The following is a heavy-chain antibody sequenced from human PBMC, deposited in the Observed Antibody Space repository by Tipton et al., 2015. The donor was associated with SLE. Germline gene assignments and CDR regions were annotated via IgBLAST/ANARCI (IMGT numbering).Heavy chain of an antibody. J-gene: IGHJ4*02. Sequence: SLRLSCEASEFVGSNFWMHWVRQAPGKGLMWVSRIKTDGSSTSCADSVKGRFTISRDNAKNTLHLQMNSLRAEDTGLYYCVVESATAVGGGQGTLVTVSS. CDR1: EFVGSNFW. CDR2: IKTDGSST. D-gene: IGHD2-21*02. V-gene: IGHV3-74*01. CDR3: VVESATAVG.